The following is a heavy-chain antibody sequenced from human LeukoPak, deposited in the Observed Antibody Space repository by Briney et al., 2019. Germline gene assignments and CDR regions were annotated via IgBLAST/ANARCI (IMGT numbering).Heavy chain of an antibody. CDR2: ISYDGSNK. V-gene: IGHV3-30*04. CDR3: ANIVVVPAARTMRKDAFDI. CDR1: GFTFSSYA. J-gene: IGHJ3*02. D-gene: IGHD2-2*01. Sequence: GGSLRLSCAASGFTFSSYAMHWVRQAPGKGLEWVAVISYDGSNKYYADSVKGRFTISRDNSKNTLYLQMNSLRAEDTAVYYCANIVVVPAARTMRKDAFDIWGQGTMVTVSS.